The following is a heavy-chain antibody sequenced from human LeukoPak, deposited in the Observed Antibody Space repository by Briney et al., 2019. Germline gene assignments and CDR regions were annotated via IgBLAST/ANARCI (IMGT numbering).Heavy chain of an antibody. D-gene: IGHD3-22*01. J-gene: IGHJ4*01. CDR3: ARDGWVYDSSGYSLGVFDY. CDR1: GGSISSSNW. CDR2: IYYSGST. Sequence: SETLSLTCAVSGGSISSSNWWSWVRQPPGKGLEWIGYIYYSGSTNYNPSLKSRVTIPVDTSKNQFSLKLSSVTAADTAVYYCARDGWVYDSSGYSLGVFDYWGHGTLVTVSS. V-gene: IGHV4-4*02.